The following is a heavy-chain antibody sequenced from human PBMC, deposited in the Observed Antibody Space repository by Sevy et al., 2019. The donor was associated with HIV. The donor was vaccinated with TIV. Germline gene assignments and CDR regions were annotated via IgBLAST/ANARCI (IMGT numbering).Heavy chain of an antibody. D-gene: IGHD3-10*01. Sequence: GGSLRLSCAASGFTFDTYTMNWVRQAPGKGLEWVSSISGSSNYIYYADSVKGRFTISRDNAKNSLFLQMNSLRAEDTALYYCARPYGSGSWEAFDIWGQGTMVTVSS. J-gene: IGHJ3*02. CDR1: GFTFDTYT. CDR2: ISGSSNYI. V-gene: IGHV3-21*01. CDR3: ARPYGSGSWEAFDI.